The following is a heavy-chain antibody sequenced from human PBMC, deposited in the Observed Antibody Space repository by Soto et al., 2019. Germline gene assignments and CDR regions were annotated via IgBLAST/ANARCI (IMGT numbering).Heavy chain of an antibody. J-gene: IGHJ4*02. CDR1: GFTFSSYG. Sequence: QVQLVESGGGVVQPGRSLRLSCAASGFTFSSYGMHWVRQAPGKGLEWVAVIWYDASKQYYSDSVKGRFTISRDNSNNMLFLQMNSLRAEDTAVYYCSREEQYRLDQWCQGTLVTVS. D-gene: IGHD2-2*01. CDR3: SREEQYRLDQ. V-gene: IGHV3-33*01. CDR2: IWYDASKQ.